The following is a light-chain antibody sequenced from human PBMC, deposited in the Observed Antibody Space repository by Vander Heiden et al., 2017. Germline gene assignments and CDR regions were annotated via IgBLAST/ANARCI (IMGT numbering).Light chain of an antibody. V-gene: IGKV2-28*01. Sequence: VMTQSPLSLPVTPGEPASISCRSSQSLLHSNGYNYLDWYLQKPGQSPQLLIYLGSNRASGVPDRFSGSGSGTDFTLKISRVEAEDVGVYYCMQALQTPWTFGQGTKVEIK. CDR1: QSLLHSNGYNY. CDR3: MQALQTPWT. J-gene: IGKJ1*01. CDR2: LGS.